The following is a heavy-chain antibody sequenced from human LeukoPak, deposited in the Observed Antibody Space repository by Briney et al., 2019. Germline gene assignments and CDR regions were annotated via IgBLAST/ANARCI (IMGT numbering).Heavy chain of an antibody. Sequence: GGSLRLSCVASGFTFSSYWMHWVRQAPGKGLEWVAFIRYDGSNKYYADSVKGRFTISRDNSKNTLYLQMNSLRAEDTAVYYCAKPPGGSYPNYYYYYYMDVWGKGTTVTVSS. D-gene: IGHD1-26*01. V-gene: IGHV3-30*02. CDR2: IRYDGSNK. CDR3: AKPPGGSYPNYYYYYYMDV. CDR1: GFTFSSYW. J-gene: IGHJ6*03.